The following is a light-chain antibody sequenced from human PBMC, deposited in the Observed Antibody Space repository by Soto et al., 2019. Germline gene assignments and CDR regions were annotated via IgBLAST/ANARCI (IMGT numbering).Light chain of an antibody. V-gene: IGKV3-20*01. CDR3: QHYGSSFT. J-gene: IGKJ3*01. CDR2: GAS. CDR1: QSVSSN. Sequence: EIVMTQSPATLSVSPGGRATLSCRASQSVSSNLAWYQQKPGQAPRLLIYGASSRATGIPDRFSGSGSGTDFTLTISRLEPEDFAVYYCQHYGSSFTFGPGTKVDIK.